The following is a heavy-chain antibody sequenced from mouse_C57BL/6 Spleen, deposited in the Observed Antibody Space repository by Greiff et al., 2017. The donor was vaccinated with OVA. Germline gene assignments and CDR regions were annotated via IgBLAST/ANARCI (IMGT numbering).Heavy chain of an antibody. D-gene: IGHD2-1*01. J-gene: IGHJ1*03. CDR2: IYPGDGDT. V-gene: IGHV1-82*01. CDR3: ARGDGNYGDWYFDV. Sequence: VQLQQSGPELVKPGASVKISCKASGYAFSSSWMNWVKQRPGKGLEWIGRIYPGDGDTNYNGKFKGKATLTADKSSSTAYMQLSSLTSEDSAVYFCARGDGNYGDWYFDVWGTGTTVTVSS. CDR1: GYAFSSSW.